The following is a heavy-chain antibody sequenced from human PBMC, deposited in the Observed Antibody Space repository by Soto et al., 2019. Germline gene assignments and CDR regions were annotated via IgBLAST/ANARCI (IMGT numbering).Heavy chain of an antibody. CDR1: GGTFSSYA. CDR3: ARDRTAQRITIFGVVTPYYYYVMDG. CDR2: IIPIFGTA. Sequence: SVKVSCKASGGTFSSYAISWVRQAPGQGLEWMGGIIPIFGTANYAQKFQGRVTITADESTSTAYMELSSLRSEDTAVYYCARDRTAQRITIFGVVTPYYYYVMDGWGQGTTVTVSS. J-gene: IGHJ6*02. V-gene: IGHV1-69*13. D-gene: IGHD3-3*01.